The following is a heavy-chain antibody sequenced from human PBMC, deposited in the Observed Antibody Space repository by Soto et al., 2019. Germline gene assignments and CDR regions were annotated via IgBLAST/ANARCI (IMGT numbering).Heavy chain of an antibody. CDR3: ATGMGDSLY. J-gene: IGHJ4*02. D-gene: IGHD1-26*01. CDR1: GFTFSYAW. V-gene: IGHV3-15*07. Sequence: EVQLVESGGDLAKPGGSLRLSCAVSGFTFSYAWMNWVRQAPGKGLEWVGRIKSKTDGGTTDYAAPVKGRFTISRDDSRNMVFLQMNSLGTEDTAVYYCATGMGDSLYWGQGTRVTVSS. CDR2: IKSKTDGGTT.